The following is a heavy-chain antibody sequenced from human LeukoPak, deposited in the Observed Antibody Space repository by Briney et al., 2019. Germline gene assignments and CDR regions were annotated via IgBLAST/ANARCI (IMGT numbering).Heavy chain of an antibody. V-gene: IGHV1-24*01. Sequence: ASVKVSCKVSGYTLTELSMHWVRQAPGKGLEWMGGFDPEDGETIYAQKFQGRVTMTEDTSTDTAYMELSSLRSEDTAVYHCATSSMVRGGRFDPWGQGTLVTVSS. J-gene: IGHJ5*02. CDR1: GYTLTELS. CDR2: FDPEDGET. CDR3: ATSSMVRGGRFDP. D-gene: IGHD3-10*01.